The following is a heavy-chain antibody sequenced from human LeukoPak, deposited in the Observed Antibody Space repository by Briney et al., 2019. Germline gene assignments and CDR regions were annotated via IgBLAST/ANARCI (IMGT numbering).Heavy chain of an antibody. Sequence: GGSLRLSCAASGFTFSTYWMSWVRQAPGKGLEWVANIKEDGSQKYYVDSVKGRFTISRDNAKNSQYLQMNSLRSDDTAVYYCARSRKTMVVNFDYWGQGTLVTVSS. CDR2: IKEDGSQK. V-gene: IGHV3-7*05. CDR3: ARSRKTMVVNFDY. CDR1: GFTFSTYW. D-gene: IGHD3-10*01. J-gene: IGHJ4*02.